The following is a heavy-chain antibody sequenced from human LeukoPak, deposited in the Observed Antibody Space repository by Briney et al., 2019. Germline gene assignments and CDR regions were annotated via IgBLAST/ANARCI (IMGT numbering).Heavy chain of an antibody. CDR3: AKERSFGAWLGDY. CDR2: ISGSGGGT. Sequence: GGSLRLSCAASGFTFSSYAMTWVRQAPGKGLEWVSAISGSGGGTYYAGSVKGRFTISRDNSKNTLYLQMNSLRAEDTAVYYCAKERSFGAWLGDYWGQGTLVTVSS. J-gene: IGHJ4*02. CDR1: GFTFSSYA. V-gene: IGHV3-23*01. D-gene: IGHD2/OR15-2a*01.